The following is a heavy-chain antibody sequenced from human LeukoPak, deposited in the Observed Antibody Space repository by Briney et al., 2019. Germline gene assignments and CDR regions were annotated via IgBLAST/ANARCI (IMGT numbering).Heavy chain of an antibody. CDR2: IKQDGSEK. J-gene: IGHJ4*02. CDR1: GFTFSSYW. V-gene: IGHV3-7*03. CDR3: ARDMGVGATDFDY. Sequence: GGSLRLSCAASGFTFSSYWMSWVRQAPGKGLEWVANIKQDGSEKYYVDSVKGRFTISRDNAKNSLYLQMNSLRAEDTAVYYCARDMGVGATDFDYWGQGTLVTVSS. D-gene: IGHD1-26*01.